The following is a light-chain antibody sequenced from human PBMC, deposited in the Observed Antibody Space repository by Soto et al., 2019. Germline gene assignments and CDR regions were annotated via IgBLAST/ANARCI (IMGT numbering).Light chain of an antibody. Sequence: EIVMTQSPATLSVSPGERATLSCRASQSVSSNLAWYQQKPGQAPRLLIYGASTRATGIPARFSGSGSGTAVTLTVSSLQPADFAVYYCQQYNNWPPWTFGQGNKVEIK. CDR3: QQYNNWPPWT. J-gene: IGKJ1*01. CDR1: QSVSSN. CDR2: GAS. V-gene: IGKV3-15*01.